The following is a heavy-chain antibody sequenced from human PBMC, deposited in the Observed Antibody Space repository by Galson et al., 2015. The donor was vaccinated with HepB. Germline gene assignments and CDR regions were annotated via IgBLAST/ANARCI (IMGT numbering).Heavy chain of an antibody. Sequence: SVKVSCKASGYTFSRFDIIWVRQAPGEGLEWVSWISGYSGYTNYAQRLQGRVTLTTDTSTTTAYMDLRTLRSDDTAVYYCARGRSSGWSFDCWGQGTLVTVSS. CDR1: GYTFSRFD. CDR2: ISGYSGYT. V-gene: IGHV1-18*01. J-gene: IGHJ4*02. D-gene: IGHD6-19*01. CDR3: ARGRSSGWSFDC.